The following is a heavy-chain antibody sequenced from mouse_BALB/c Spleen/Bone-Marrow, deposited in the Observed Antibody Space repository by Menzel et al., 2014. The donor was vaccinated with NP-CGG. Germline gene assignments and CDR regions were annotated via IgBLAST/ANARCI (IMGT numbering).Heavy chain of an antibody. CDR2: INPGSGGT. V-gene: IGHV1-54*03. CDR1: GYAFTNYL. J-gene: IGHJ1*01. CDR3: ARDWDWYFDA. D-gene: IGHD4-1*01. Sequence: VQLQQSGAELVRPGTSVKVSCKASGYAFTNYLIEWVKQRPGQGLEWIGVINPGSGGTNYNEKFKGKATLTAGKSSSTAYMQLSSLTSDDSAVYFCARDWDWYFDAWGAGTTATVSS.